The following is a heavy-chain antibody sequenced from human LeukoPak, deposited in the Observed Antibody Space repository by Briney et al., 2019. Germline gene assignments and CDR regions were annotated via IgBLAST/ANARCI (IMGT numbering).Heavy chain of an antibody. CDR1: GFTFSSYS. Sequence: GGSLRLSCAASGFTFSSYSMNWVRQAPGKGLEWVSSISSSSSYIYYADSVKGRFTISRDIAKNSLYLQMNSLRAEDTAVYYCARDDTVTAFFWGQGTLVTVSS. V-gene: IGHV3-21*01. CDR2: ISSSSSYI. CDR3: ARDDTVTAFF. D-gene: IGHD5-18*01. J-gene: IGHJ4*02.